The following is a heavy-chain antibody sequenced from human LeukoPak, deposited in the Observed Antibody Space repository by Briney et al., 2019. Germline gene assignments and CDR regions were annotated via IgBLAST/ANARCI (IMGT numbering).Heavy chain of an antibody. D-gene: IGHD2-2*01. Sequence: VGALRVSCAAPVFTFSSYLMYSVRHTPGKRLWCVSRINSVGSRTSYMDSVKGRFTISRDNAKNTLYLQMNSLRAEDTAVYSCARGVGYCSSTSCYWWFDPRGQGTLVTVSS. CDR1: VFTFSSYL. CDR3: ARGVGYCSSTSCYWWFDP. V-gene: IGHV3-74*01. J-gene: IGHJ5*02. CDR2: INSVGSRT.